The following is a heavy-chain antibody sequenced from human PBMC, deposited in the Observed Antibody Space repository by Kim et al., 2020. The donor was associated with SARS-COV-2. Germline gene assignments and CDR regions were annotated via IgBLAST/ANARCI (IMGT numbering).Heavy chain of an antibody. CDR2: ISYDGSNK. Sequence: GGSLRLSCAASGFTFSSYGMHWVRQAPGKGLEWVAVISYDGSNKYYADSVKGRFTISRDNSKNTLYLQMNSLRAEDTAVYYCAKDLGSQSDFDYWGQGTLVTVSS. J-gene: IGHJ4*02. D-gene: IGHD1-26*01. CDR1: GFTFSSYG. V-gene: IGHV3-30*18. CDR3: AKDLGSQSDFDY.